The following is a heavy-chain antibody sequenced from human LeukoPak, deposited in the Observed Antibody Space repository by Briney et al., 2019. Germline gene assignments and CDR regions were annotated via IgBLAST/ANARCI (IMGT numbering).Heavy chain of an antibody. J-gene: IGHJ5*02. V-gene: IGHV1-2*02. CDR3: ARGTGYSSGCFGYEDNWFDP. Sequence: ASVKVSCKASGYTFTGYYMHWVRQAPGQGLEWMGWINPNSGGTNYAQKFQGRVTMTRDTSISTAYMERSRLRSDDTAVYYCARGTGYSSGCFGYEDNWFDPWGQGTLVTVSS. CDR2: INPNSGGT. CDR1: GYTFTGYY. D-gene: IGHD6-19*01.